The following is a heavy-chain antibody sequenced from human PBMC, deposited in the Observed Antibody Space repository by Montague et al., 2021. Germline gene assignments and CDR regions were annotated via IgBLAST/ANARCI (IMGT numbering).Heavy chain of an antibody. CDR2: INHSGST. D-gene: IGHD1-26*01. CDR3: ARYLHTSKYSGSHYLSRQYGMDV. Sequence: SETLSLTCAVYGGSFSGHYWSWIRQPPGKGLEWIGEINHSGSTNYNPSLKSRVTMSVDTSKNQFSLSLSPVTAADTAVYYCARYLHTSKYSGSHYLSRQYGMDVWGQGTTVPVSS. V-gene: IGHV4-34*01. J-gene: IGHJ6*02. CDR1: GGSFSGHY.